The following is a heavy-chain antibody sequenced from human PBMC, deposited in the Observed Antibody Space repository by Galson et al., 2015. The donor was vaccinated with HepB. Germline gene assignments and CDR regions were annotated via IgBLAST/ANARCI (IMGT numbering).Heavy chain of an antibody. CDR1: GFTFTSYT. J-gene: IGHJ4*02. V-gene: IGHV3-23*01. CDR3: AKVSWDPYYFDY. Sequence: SLRLSCAASGFTFTSYTMSWIRQAPGKGLEWVSGISGVGGVTYFADSVRGRFTMSRDNSKNTVYVHMSSLRAEDTAVYYCAKVSWDPYYFDYWGQGILVTVSS. CDR2: ISGVGGVT. D-gene: IGHD1-26*01.